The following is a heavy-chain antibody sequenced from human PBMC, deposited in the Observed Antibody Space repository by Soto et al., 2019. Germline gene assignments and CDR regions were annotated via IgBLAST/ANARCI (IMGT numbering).Heavy chain of an antibody. CDR3: ARLGYCSGGSCSY. D-gene: IGHD2-15*01. J-gene: IGHJ4*02. Sequence: QVQLQQWGAGLLKPSETLSLTCAVYGGSFSGYYWSWIRQPPGKGLEWIGEINHSGSTNYNPSLNSRVTISVATSTNQFSLKLSSVTAADTAVYYCARLGYCSGGSCSYWGQGTLVTVSS. CDR1: GGSFSGYY. V-gene: IGHV4-34*01. CDR2: INHSGST.